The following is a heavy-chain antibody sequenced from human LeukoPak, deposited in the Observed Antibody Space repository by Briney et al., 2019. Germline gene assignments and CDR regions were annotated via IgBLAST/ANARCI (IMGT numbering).Heavy chain of an antibody. J-gene: IGHJ4*02. D-gene: IGHD6-19*01. V-gene: IGHV3-48*03. CDR3: ARSLLGQWLVRRSFDY. CDR2: IGCYGSTI. Sequence: GGSLRLSFEASGFTFSTYEMNWVRQTPGKGLDWVSCIGCYGSTIYYADSVKGRFNIYRDNGKNSLYLHMNSLRAEDTAVYHCARSLLGQWLVRRSFDYWGQGTLVTVSS. CDR1: GFTFSTYE.